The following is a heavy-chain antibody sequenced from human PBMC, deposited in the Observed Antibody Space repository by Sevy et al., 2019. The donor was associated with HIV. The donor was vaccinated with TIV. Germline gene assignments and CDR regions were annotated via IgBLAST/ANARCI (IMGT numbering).Heavy chain of an antibody. Sequence: GGSLRLSCAASGFTFSSYSMNWVRQAPGKGLEWVSSISSSSSYIYYADSVKGRFTISRENAKNSLYLQMNSLRAEDTAVYYCASTYTAMAYFDYWGQGTLVTVSS. CDR2: ISSSSSYI. D-gene: IGHD5-18*01. CDR1: GFTFSSYS. CDR3: ASTYTAMAYFDY. V-gene: IGHV3-21*01. J-gene: IGHJ4*02.